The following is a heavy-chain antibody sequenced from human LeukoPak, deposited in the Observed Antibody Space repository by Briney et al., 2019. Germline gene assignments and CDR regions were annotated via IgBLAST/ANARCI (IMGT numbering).Heavy chain of an antibody. CDR2: IYYSGST. V-gene: IGHV4-59*08. J-gene: IGHJ5*02. CDR3: ARARSSWYSGWFDP. Sequence: SETLSLTCTVSGGSISSYYWSWIRQPPGKGLEWIGYIYYSGSTNYNPSLKSRVTISVDTSKNQFSLKLSSVTAADTAVYYCARARSSWYSGWFDPWGQGTLVTVSS. CDR1: GGSISSYY. D-gene: IGHD6-13*01.